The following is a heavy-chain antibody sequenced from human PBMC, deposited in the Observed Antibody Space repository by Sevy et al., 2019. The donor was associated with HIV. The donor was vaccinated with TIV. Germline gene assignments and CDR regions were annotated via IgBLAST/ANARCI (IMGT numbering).Heavy chain of an antibody. V-gene: IGHV1-69*13. CDR1: GDTFNTYA. D-gene: IGHD3-3*01. CDR3: ARRGITIFGVLTFDI. J-gene: IGHJ3*02. Sequence: ASVKVSCKASGDTFNTYAIVWVREAPGQGLEWMGGIVPKFGTANYAQKFQGKVMMTADESTSTAYMELSSLRSEDTAVYYCARRGITIFGVLTFDIWGQGTTVTVSS. CDR2: IVPKFGTA.